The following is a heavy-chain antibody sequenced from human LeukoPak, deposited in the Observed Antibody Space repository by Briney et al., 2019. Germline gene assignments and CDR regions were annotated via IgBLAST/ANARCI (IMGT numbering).Heavy chain of an antibody. J-gene: IGHJ6*02. CDR2: IWYDGSNK. CDR3: AKDLNHYYGMDV. Sequence: GGSLRLSCAVSGFTFSSYGMHWVRQAPGKGLEWVAVIWYDGSNKYYADSVKGRFTISRDNSKNTLYLQMNSLRAEDTAVYYCAKDLNHYYGMDVWGQGTTVTVSS. D-gene: IGHD1-14*01. CDR1: GFTFSSYG. V-gene: IGHV3-30*02.